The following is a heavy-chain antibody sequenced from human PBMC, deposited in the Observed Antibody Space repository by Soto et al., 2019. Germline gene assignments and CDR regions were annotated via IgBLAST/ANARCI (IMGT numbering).Heavy chain of an antibody. CDR2: INAGNGNT. CDR1: GYTFTSYA. V-gene: IGHV1-3*01. CDR3: ARGSGYYHTFDY. D-gene: IGHD3-22*01. J-gene: IGHJ4*02. Sequence: ASVKVSCKASGYTFTSYAMHWVRQAPGQRLEWMGWINAGNGNTKYSQKFQGRVTITRDTSASAAYMELSSLRSEDTAVYYCARGSGYYHTFDYWGQGTLVTAPQ.